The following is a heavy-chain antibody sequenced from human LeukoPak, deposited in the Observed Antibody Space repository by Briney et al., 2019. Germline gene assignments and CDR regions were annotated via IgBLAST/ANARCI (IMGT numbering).Heavy chain of an antibody. J-gene: IGHJ3*01. Sequence: KPSETLSLSCLVSGASTSSHYWNWIRQSTGEGLEWIGRIYSSGSTKYNPSLKTRVTISLDKSKNQFSLKLTSVTAADTARYYCARGGSSWVVDTFDVWGQGTMVTVSS. D-gene: IGHD6-13*01. CDR3: ARGGSSWVVDTFDV. CDR1: GASTSSHY. V-gene: IGHV4-4*07. CDR2: IYSSGST.